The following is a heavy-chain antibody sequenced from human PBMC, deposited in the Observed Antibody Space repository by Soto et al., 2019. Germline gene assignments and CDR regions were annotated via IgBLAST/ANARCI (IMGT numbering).Heavy chain of an antibody. D-gene: IGHD3-10*01. J-gene: IGHJ3*02. Sequence: QVQLQQWGAGLLKPSETLSLTCAVYAGSFTTYYWSWIRQPPGKGLEWIGEINSSGSINYNPSLKSRLTISVDTSKNQFSLRLTSVTAADTAVYYCARIRARFSRSAFDIWGQGTMVTVSS. CDR1: AGSFTTYY. CDR3: ARIRARFSRSAFDI. V-gene: IGHV4-34*01. CDR2: INSSGSI.